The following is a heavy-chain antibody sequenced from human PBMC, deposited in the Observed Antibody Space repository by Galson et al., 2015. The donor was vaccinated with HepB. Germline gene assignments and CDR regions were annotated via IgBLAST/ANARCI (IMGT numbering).Heavy chain of an antibody. CDR3: ARVATLLWFGELSEYYFDY. D-gene: IGHD3-10*01. CDR2: INWNGGST. Sequence: SLRLSCAASGFTFDDYGMSWVRQAPGKGLEWVSGINWNGGSTGYADSVKGRFTISRDNAKNSLYLQMNSLRAEDTALYYCARVATLLWFGELSEYYFDYWGQGTLVTVSS. J-gene: IGHJ4*02. CDR1: GFTFDDYG. V-gene: IGHV3-20*04.